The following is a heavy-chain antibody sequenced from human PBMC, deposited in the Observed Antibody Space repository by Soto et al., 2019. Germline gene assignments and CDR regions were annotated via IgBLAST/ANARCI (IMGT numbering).Heavy chain of an antibody. J-gene: IGHJ2*01. V-gene: IGHV1-46*01. Sequence: ASVKVSCKASGYTFTSYYMHWVRQAPGQGLEWMGIINPSGGSTSYAQKFQGRVTMTRDTSTSTVYMELSSLRSEDTAVYYCARDRAVAGLYWYFDLWGRGTLVTVSS. CDR2: INPSGGST. D-gene: IGHD6-19*01. CDR1: GYTFTSYY. CDR3: ARDRAVAGLYWYFDL.